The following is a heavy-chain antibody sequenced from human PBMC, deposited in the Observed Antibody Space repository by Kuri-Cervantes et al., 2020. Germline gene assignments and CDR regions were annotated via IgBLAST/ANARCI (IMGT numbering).Heavy chain of an antibody. CDR1: GYSISSGYY. CDR2: IYHSGST. CDR3: ARLGGNWAGDY. J-gene: IGHJ4*02. V-gene: IGHV4-38-2*02. Sequence: SATLSLTCTVSGYSISSGYYWGWIRQPPGKGLEWIGSIYHSGSTYYNPSLKSRVTISVDTSKNQFSLKLSSVTAADTAVYYCARLGGNWAGDYWGQGTLVTVSS. D-gene: IGHD7-27*01.